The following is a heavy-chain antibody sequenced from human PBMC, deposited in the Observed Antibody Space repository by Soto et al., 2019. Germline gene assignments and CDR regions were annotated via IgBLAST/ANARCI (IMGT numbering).Heavy chain of an antibody. CDR3: ARDSIVGATTSFDY. Sequence: ASVKVSCKASGYTFTSYGISWVRQAPGQGLEWMGWINPNSGGTNYAQKFQGWVTMTRDTSISTAYMELSRLRSDDTAVYYCARDSIVGATTSFDYWGQGTLVTVSS. CDR2: INPNSGGT. CDR1: GYTFTSYG. V-gene: IGHV1-2*04. D-gene: IGHD1-26*01. J-gene: IGHJ4*02.